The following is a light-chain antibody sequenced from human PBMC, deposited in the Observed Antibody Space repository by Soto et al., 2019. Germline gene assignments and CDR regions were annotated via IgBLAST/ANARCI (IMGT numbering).Light chain of an antibody. V-gene: IGKV3D-15*01. CDR1: QSVSSN. Sequence: EIVMTQSPSTLSVYPPERAPLSGRASQSVSSNFAWYQQRPAQAPRLLIYDVSTRATGVPTRFSGSGSGTEFTLTISSLQSEDVAVYYCQQYHDWPLTFGGGTKVDIK. J-gene: IGKJ4*01. CDR3: QQYHDWPLT. CDR2: DVS.